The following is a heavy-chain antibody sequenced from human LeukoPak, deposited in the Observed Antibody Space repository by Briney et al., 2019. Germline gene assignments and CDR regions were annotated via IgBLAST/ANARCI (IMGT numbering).Heavy chain of an antibody. J-gene: IGHJ4*02. CDR2: IWYDGSNK. D-gene: IGHD2-15*01. CDR1: GFTFSSYG. Sequence: GGSLRLSCAASGFTFSSYGMHWVRQAPGKGLEWVAVIWYDGSNKYYADSVKGRFTISRDNSKNTLYLQMNSLRAEDTAVYFCAREDGYCSGDNCYSYFDSWGQGTLVTVSS. V-gene: IGHV3-33*01. CDR3: AREDGYCSGDNCYSYFDS.